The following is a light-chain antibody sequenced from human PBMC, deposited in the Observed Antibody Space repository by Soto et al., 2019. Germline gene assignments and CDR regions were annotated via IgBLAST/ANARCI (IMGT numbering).Light chain of an antibody. CDR2: DAS. CDR3: QQYDNLPLT. J-gene: IGKJ4*01. V-gene: IGKV1-33*01. CDR1: HDIGNS. Sequence: DIQMTQSPPSLSASVGDRVTITCQASHDIGNSLNWYQQKSGKAPKLLIYDASDLETGVPSRFSGSGSGTDFTFTINSLQPEDIATYYCQQYDNLPLTFGGGTKVDIK.